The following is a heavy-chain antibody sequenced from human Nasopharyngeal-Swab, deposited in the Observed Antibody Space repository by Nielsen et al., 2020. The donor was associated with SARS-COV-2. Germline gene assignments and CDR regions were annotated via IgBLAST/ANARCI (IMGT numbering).Heavy chain of an antibody. D-gene: IGHD5-18*01. CDR2: IYYSGST. CDR1: GFSISSYY. Sequence: SETLSLTCTVSGFSISSYYLSWIRQPPGKGLEWIWYIYYSGSTNYNPSLKSRVTISVDTSKNQFSLKLSSVTAADTAVYYCARGYGRGYFDYWGQGTLVTVSS. V-gene: IGHV4-59*01. J-gene: IGHJ4*02. CDR3: ARGYGRGYFDY.